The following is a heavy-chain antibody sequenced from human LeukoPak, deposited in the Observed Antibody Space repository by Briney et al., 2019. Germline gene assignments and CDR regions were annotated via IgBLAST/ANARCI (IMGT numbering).Heavy chain of an antibody. Sequence: SVKVSCKASGGTFSSYAISWVRQAPGQGLEWMGRIIPILGIANYAQKFQGRVTITADKSTSTAYMELSSLRSEDTAVYYCARGSLPLGASDYWGQGTLVTVSS. CDR2: IIPILGIA. D-gene: IGHD1-26*01. J-gene: IGHJ4*02. V-gene: IGHV1-69*04. CDR3: ARGSLPLGASDY. CDR1: GGTFSSYA.